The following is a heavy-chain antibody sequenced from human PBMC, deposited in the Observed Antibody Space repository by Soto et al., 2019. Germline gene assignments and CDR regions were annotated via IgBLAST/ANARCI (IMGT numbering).Heavy chain of an antibody. CDR1: GYSISSSNW. CDR2: IYYSGTT. D-gene: IGHD1-26*01. CDR3: ARREIQGPIDY. Sequence: QVQLQESGPGLVKPSDTLSLTCAVSGYSISSSNWWGWIRQPPGKGLEWIGYIYYSGTTYYNPSLKRRVTMSVATSTNQFSLKLTSVTAVDTAVYYCARREIQGPIDYWGQGTLVTVSS. V-gene: IGHV4-28*01. J-gene: IGHJ4*02.